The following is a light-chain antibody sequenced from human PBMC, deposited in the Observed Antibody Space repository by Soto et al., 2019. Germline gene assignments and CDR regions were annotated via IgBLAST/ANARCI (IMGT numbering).Light chain of an antibody. CDR1: QGIGNY. J-gene: IGKJ5*01. V-gene: IGKV1-27*01. CDR2: AAS. Sequence: DIQMTQSPSSLSASVGDRVTITCRASQGIGNYLGWYQQKPGKVPKLLIYAASALQPGVPSRFSGSGSGTDFTLTITRLEPEDSAVYFCQQYTGPPTTCGQGTRREIK. CDR3: QQYTGPPTT.